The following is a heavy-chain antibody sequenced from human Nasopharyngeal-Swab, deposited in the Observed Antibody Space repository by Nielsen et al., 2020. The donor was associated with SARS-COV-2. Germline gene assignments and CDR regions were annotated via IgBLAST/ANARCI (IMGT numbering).Heavy chain of an antibody. J-gene: IGHJ2*01. V-gene: IGHV3-21*01. CDR2: VSSTSSYI. CDR3: ARDPLSSWQAIGNWYFDL. D-gene: IGHD6-13*01. Sequence: GESLKISCAASGFTFSSYSMNWVRQAPGKGLEWVSSVSSTSSYIYYADSLKGRFTISGDNAKNSLYLQLNSLRAEDTAVYYCARDPLSSWQAIGNWYFDLWGRGTLVTVSS. CDR1: GFTFSSYS.